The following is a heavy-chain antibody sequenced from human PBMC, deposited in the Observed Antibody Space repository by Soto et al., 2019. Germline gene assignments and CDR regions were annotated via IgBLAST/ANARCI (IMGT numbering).Heavy chain of an antibody. CDR3: ATDRGPSSGYDPYWFDL. V-gene: IGHV1-69*14. Sequence: QVQLVQSGAEVKKPGSSVKVSCKASGGTFSSYAISWVRQAPGQGLEWMGEIIPIFGTANYAQKFQGRVTITADKSTSTAYIELSSQRSEDTAVYYCATDRGPSSGYDPYWFDLWGQGTLVTVSA. CDR2: IIPIFGTA. D-gene: IGHD3-22*01. J-gene: IGHJ5*02. CDR1: GGTFSSYA.